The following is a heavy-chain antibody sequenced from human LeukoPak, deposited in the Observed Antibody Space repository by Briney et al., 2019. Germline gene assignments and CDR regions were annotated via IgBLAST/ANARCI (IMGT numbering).Heavy chain of an antibody. D-gene: IGHD3-22*01. V-gene: IGHV1-46*01. Sequence: ASVKVSCKASGYTFTSYYMHWVRQAPGQGLEWMGIINPSGGSTSYAQKFQGRVTMTRDTSTSTVYMELSSLRSEDTAVYYCARGYYDSSGYYGTDDYWGQGTLVTVSS. CDR2: INPSGGST. CDR3: ARGYYDSSGYYGTDDY. J-gene: IGHJ4*02. CDR1: GYTFTSYY.